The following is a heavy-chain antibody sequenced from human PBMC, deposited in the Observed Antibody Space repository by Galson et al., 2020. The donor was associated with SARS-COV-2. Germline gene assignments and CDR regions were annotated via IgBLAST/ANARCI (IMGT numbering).Heavy chain of an antibody. CDR1: GYTFTSYG. J-gene: IGHJ5*02. V-gene: IGHV1-18*01. CDR2: ISAYNGNT. Sequence: ASVKVSCKASGYTFTSYGISWVRQAPGQGLEWMGWISAYNGNTTYAQKLQGRVTMTTDTSTSTAYMELRSLRSDDTAVYYCARDISTVAIFGVVTNWFDPWGQGTLVTVSS. D-gene: IGHD3-3*01. CDR3: ARDISTVAIFGVVTNWFDP.